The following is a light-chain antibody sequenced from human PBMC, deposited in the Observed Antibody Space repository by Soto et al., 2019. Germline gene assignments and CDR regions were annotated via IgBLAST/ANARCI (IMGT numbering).Light chain of an antibody. CDR2: EVS. CDR3: CSYAGSKHFA. J-gene: IGLJ1*01. CDR1: SSDVGGFNF. V-gene: IGLV2-8*01. Sequence: QPALTQPPSASGSPGESVTISCTGTSSDVGGFNFVSWYQQHPGKVPKLVIYEVSKRPSGVPDRFSGSKSGDTASLTVSGLQPEDEADYYCCSYAGSKHFAFGSGTKVTV.